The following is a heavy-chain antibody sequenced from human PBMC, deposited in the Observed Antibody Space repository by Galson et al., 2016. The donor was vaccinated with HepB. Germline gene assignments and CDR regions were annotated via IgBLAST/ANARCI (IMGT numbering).Heavy chain of an antibody. CDR3: AREEQTAINYFDP. CDR1: GLTFRTYA. J-gene: IGHJ5*02. V-gene: IGHV3-21*01. D-gene: IGHD1-1*01. CDR2: ISSGSKYT. Sequence: SLRLSCAATGLTFRTYAMGWVRQAPGKGLEWVSSISSGSKYTNYADSVRGRFTISRDNTEKSLFLQMNSLRAEDTAIYYCAREEQTAINYFDPWGQGTLVSVTS.